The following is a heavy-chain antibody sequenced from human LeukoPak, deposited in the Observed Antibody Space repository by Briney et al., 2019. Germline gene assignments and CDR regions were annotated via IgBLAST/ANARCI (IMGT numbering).Heavy chain of an antibody. CDR1: GYTFTNYD. J-gene: IGHJ4*02. D-gene: IGHD1-7*01. CDR2: MNPNSGNT. Sequence: ASVKVSCKASGYTFTNYDINWVRQATGQGLEWLGWMNPNSGNTVHAQNFQGRVTIARNTSISTAYMELSSLRSEDTAVYYCARGKSMELWGQGTLVTVSA. V-gene: IGHV1-8*03. CDR3: ARGKSMEL.